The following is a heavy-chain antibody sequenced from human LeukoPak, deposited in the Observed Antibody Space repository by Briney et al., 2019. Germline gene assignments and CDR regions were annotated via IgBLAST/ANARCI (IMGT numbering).Heavy chain of an antibody. J-gene: IGHJ4*02. Sequence: PSETLSLTCAVCGGSFSGYYWSWIRQPPGKGLEWIGEINHSGSTNYNPSLKSRVTISVDTSKNQFPLKLSSVTAADTAVYYCARMPVAIAAAGKDYWGQGTLVTVSS. V-gene: IGHV4-34*01. CDR3: ARMPVAIAAAGKDY. CDR2: INHSGST. CDR1: GGSFSGYY. D-gene: IGHD6-13*01.